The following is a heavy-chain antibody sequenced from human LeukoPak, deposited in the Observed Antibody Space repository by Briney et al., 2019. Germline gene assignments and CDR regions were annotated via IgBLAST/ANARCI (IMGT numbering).Heavy chain of an antibody. D-gene: IGHD2-15*01. CDR2: ISSSSSTI. Sequence: PGGSLRLSCAASGFTFSSYSMNWVRQAPGKGLEWVSYISSSSSTIYYADSVKGRFTISRDNAKNSLYLQMNSLRAEDTAVYYCVRPAPSSPNAFDIWGQGTMVTVSS. CDR3: VRPAPSSPNAFDI. J-gene: IGHJ3*02. V-gene: IGHV3-48*01. CDR1: GFTFSSYS.